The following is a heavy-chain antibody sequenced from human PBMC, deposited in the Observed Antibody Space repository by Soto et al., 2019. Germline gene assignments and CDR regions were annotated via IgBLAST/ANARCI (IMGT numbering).Heavy chain of an antibody. J-gene: IGHJ5*02. CDR1: GESISRGAFS. V-gene: IGHV4-30-2*01. D-gene: IGHD2-2*01. CDR3: ARVPDR. CDR2: IYHSGST. Sequence: PSQTRSLNCAVSGESISRGAFSWSWIRQPPGKGLEWIGYIYHSGSTYYNPSLKSRVTISVDRSKNQFSLKLSSVTAADTAVYYCARVPDRWGQGTLVTVSS.